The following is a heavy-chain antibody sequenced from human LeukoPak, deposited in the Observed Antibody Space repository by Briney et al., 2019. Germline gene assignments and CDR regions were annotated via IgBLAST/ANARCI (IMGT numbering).Heavy chain of an antibody. Sequence: PSQTLSLTCTVSGGSISSGGYYWSWIRQHPGKGLEWIGYIYYSGSTYYNPSLKSRVTISVDTSKNQFSLKLSSVTAADTAVYYCARQGLIVMAGEGDFDYWGQGTLVTVSS. CDR1: GGSISSGGYY. V-gene: IGHV4-31*03. CDR2: IYYSGST. CDR3: ARQGLIVMAGEGDFDY. J-gene: IGHJ4*02. D-gene: IGHD5-24*01.